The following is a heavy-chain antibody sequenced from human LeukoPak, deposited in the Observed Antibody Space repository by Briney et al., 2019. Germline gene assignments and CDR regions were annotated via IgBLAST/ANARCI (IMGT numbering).Heavy chain of an antibody. CDR3: ARDGYGDYLFDY. J-gene: IGHJ4*02. CDR2: ISSGGSTI. D-gene: IGHD4-17*01. Sequence: PGGSLRLSCAASRFTFSSYSLNWVRQAPGKGLEWVSYISSGGSTIYYADCVKGRFTISRDNARNSLYMQMDSLRDEDTAVYYCARDGYGDYLFDYWGQGTLVTVSS. CDR1: RFTFSSYS. V-gene: IGHV3-48*02.